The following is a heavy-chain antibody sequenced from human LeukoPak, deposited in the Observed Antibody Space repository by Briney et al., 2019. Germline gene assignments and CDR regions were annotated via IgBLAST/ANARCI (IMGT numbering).Heavy chain of an antibody. CDR2: ISYDGSNK. V-gene: IGHV3-30*18. CDR1: GFTFSSYG. Sequence: PGRSLRLSCAASGFTFSSYGMHWVRQAPGKGLEWVAVISYDGSNKYYADSVKGRFTTSRDNSKNTLYLQMNSLRAEDTAVYYCAKVARLHGSTDYWGQGTLVTVSS. CDR3: AKVARLHGSTDY. J-gene: IGHJ4*02.